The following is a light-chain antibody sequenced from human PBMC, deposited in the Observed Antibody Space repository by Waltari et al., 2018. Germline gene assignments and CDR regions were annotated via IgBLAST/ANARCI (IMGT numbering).Light chain of an antibody. CDR2: KVS. Sequence: DVGLTQSPLSLPVTLGQPASISCRSSQSLVYTDGISYLNWFNQRPGQAPRRLIYKVSNRDSGVPDRFSGSGSGTDFTLMISSVEADDVGVYFCMQATHWPVTFGQGTRLEIK. J-gene: IGKJ5*01. CDR1: QSLVYTDGISY. V-gene: IGKV2-30*01. CDR3: MQATHWPVT.